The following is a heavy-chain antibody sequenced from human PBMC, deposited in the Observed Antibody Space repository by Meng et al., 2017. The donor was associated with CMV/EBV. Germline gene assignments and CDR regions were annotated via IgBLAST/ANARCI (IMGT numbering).Heavy chain of an antibody. CDR3: ADYSGSYWGPHYGMDV. D-gene: IGHD1-26*01. Sequence: SVKVSCKASGGTFSSYTISWVRQAPGQGLEWMGRIIPILGIANYAQKFQGRVTITADKSTSTAYMKLSSLRSEDTAVYYCADYSGSYWGPHYGMDVWGQGTTVTVSS. CDR2: IIPILGIA. V-gene: IGHV1-69*02. J-gene: IGHJ6*02. CDR1: GGTFSSYT.